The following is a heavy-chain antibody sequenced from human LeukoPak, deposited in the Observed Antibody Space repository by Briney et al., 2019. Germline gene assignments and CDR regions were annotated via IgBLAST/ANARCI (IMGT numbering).Heavy chain of an antibody. Sequence: GGSLRLSCAASGFTFSSYWMSWVRQAPGKGLEWVAFIRYDGSNKYYADSVKGRFTISRDNSKNTLYLQMNSLRAEDTAVYYCAKDKDTMVRGAIIRFDYWGQGTLVTVSS. D-gene: IGHD3-10*01. CDR3: AKDKDTMVRGAIIRFDY. CDR1: GFTFSSYW. V-gene: IGHV3-30*02. CDR2: IRYDGSNK. J-gene: IGHJ4*02.